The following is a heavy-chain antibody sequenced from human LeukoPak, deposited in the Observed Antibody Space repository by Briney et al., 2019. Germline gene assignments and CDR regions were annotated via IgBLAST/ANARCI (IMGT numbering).Heavy chain of an antibody. CDR2: IYSDGST. Sequence: GGSLRLSCAASGFTVSSNYMSWVRQAPGKGLEWVSVIYSDGSTFYADSVKGRFTISRDNSKNTLYIQMNRLRVEDTAVYYCAQSSWWAGFFDYWGQGALVTVSS. V-gene: IGHV3-53*01. D-gene: IGHD6-13*01. CDR3: AQSSWWAGFFDY. CDR1: GFTVSSNY. J-gene: IGHJ4*02.